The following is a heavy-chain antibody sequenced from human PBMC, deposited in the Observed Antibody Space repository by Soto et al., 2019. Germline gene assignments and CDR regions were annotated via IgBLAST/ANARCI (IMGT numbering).Heavy chain of an antibody. Sequence: QLQLQESGPGLVKPSETLSLTCSVSGDSINSDNYYWGWIRKPPGKGLEWIGSIYYRGNTYYNPSLKARVTIPLDKSKSQFSLKLKSVTAADSAVYFWAGLEGLATISYYFDYGGQGTLVTVSS. CDR2: IYYRGNT. CDR1: GDSINSDNYY. J-gene: IGHJ4*02. V-gene: IGHV4-39*01. D-gene: IGHD3-9*01. CDR3: AGLEGLATISYYFDY.